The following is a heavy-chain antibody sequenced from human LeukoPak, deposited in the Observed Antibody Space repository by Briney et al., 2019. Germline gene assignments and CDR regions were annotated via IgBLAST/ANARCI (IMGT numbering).Heavy chain of an antibody. J-gene: IGHJ6*02. Sequence: GGSLRLSCAASGFTVSGNYMSWVRQAPGKGLEWVSLIYSGGTTYYADSVKGRFTISRDNSKNTLYLQMNSLRAEDTAVYYCAKDGPSTGGSGMDVWGQGTTVTVSS. CDR3: AKDGPSTGGSGMDV. CDR1: GFTVSGNY. V-gene: IGHV3-53*05. CDR2: IYSGGTT. D-gene: IGHD1-14*01.